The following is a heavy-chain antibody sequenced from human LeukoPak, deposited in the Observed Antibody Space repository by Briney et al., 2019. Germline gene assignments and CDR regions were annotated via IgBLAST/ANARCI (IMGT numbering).Heavy chain of an antibody. J-gene: IGHJ4*02. CDR2: IYYGGST. CDR1: GGSISSSSYY. V-gene: IGHV4-39*01. Sequence: PSETLSLTCTVSGGSISSSSYYWGWIRQPPGKGLEWIGSIYYGGSTYYNPSLESRVTISVDTSKNQFSLRLTSVTAADTAVYYCARGQLWYSSGWDLFDYWGQGTLVTVSS. D-gene: IGHD6-19*01. CDR3: ARGQLWYSSGWDLFDY.